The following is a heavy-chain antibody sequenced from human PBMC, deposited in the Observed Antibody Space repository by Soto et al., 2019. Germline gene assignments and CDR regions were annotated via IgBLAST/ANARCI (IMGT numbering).Heavy chain of an antibody. Sequence: SETLSLTCTVSGGSISSSSYFWGWIRQPPGKGLEWIGSIYYSGSTYYNPSLKSRVTVSVDTSKNQFSLKLSSVTAADTAVYYCARAAPRYCSGGSCYSGRDYWGRGTLVTVSS. CDR1: GGSISSSSYF. V-gene: IGHV4-39*01. J-gene: IGHJ4*02. D-gene: IGHD2-15*01. CDR2: IYYSGST. CDR3: ARAAPRYCSGGSCYSGRDY.